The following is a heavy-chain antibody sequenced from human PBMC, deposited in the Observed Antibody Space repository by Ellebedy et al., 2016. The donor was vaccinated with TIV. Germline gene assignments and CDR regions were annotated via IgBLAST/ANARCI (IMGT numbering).Heavy chain of an antibody. D-gene: IGHD3-22*01. CDR3: ARGPPYYYDSSGYYGTDY. CDR2: IKQDGSEK. Sequence: PGGSLRLSCAASGFTFSSYWMSWVRQAPGKGLEWVANIKQDGSEKYYVDSVKGRFTISRDNAKNSLYLQMNSLRAEDTAVYYCARGPPYYYDSSGYYGTDYWGQGTLVTVSS. V-gene: IGHV3-7*03. J-gene: IGHJ4*02. CDR1: GFTFSSYW.